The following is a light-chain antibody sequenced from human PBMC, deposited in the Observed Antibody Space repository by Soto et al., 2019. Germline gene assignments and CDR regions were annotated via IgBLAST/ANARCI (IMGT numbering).Light chain of an antibody. CDR2: EVN. Sequence: QSALTQPPSVSGSPGQSVTISCTGTSNDVGTYNRVSWYQEPPGTAPKLMIYEVNNRPSGVPDRFSASKSGNTASLTISGLQAEDEADYYCSSYTSSSPLLFGGGTKLTVL. CDR1: SNDVGTYNR. CDR3: SSYTSSSPLL. V-gene: IGLV2-18*02. J-gene: IGLJ2*01.